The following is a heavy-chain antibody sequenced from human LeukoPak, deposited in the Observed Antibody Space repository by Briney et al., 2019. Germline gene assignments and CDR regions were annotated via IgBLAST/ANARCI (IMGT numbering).Heavy chain of an antibody. Sequence: ASVKVSCKASGYTFTGYYMHWVRQAPGQGLEWMGRINPNSGGTNYAQKFQGRVTMTRDTSISTAYMELGRLRSDDTAVYYCARQATVTDAFDIWGQGTMVTVSS. D-gene: IGHD4-17*01. CDR1: GYTFTGYY. CDR3: ARQATVTDAFDI. J-gene: IGHJ3*02. V-gene: IGHV1-2*06. CDR2: INPNSGGT.